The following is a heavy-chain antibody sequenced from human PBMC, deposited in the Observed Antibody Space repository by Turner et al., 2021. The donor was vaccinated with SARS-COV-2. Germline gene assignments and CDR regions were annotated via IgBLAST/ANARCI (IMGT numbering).Heavy chain of an antibody. D-gene: IGHD3-3*01. J-gene: IGHJ5*02. Sequence: QVQLVQSGAEVKKPGASVKVACKVSGHTLTELSMHWVRQAPGKGLEWMGCFDPEDGETIYAQKFQGRVTMTEDTSTDTAYMELSSLRSEDTAVYYCATLPSPHHDFWSGYYVFDPCGQGTLVTVSS. CDR1: GHTLTELS. CDR3: ATLPSPHHDFWSGYYVFDP. CDR2: FDPEDGET. V-gene: IGHV1-24*01.